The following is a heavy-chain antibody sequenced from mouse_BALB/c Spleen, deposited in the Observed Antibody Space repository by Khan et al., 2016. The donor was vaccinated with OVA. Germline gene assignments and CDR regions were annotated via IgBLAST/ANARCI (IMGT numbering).Heavy chain of an antibody. CDR3: ARAYYANYREAMDY. Sequence: QVQLKQSGPGLVAPSQSLSITCTVSGFSLTGYGVNWVRKPPGKGLEWLGMIWGDGSTDYNSALKSRLSISKDNSKSQVFLKMNSLQTDDTARYYCARAYYANYREAMDYWGQGNSVTVSS. J-gene: IGHJ4*01. CDR2: IWGDGST. CDR1: GFSLTGYG. D-gene: IGHD2-10*01. V-gene: IGHV2-6-7*01.